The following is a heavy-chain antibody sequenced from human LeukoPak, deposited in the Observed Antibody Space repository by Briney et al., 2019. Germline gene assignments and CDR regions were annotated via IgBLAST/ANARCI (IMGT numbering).Heavy chain of an antibody. D-gene: IGHD3-10*01. Sequence: PGGSLRLSCAASGFTFSTYGVHWVRQAPGKGLEWVAVIWPDGSNKYYADSVKGRFTISRDNSKNTLYLQMNSLRAEDTAVYYCAKEGYYGSGSFPDYWGQGTLVTVSS. CDR1: GFTFSTYG. V-gene: IGHV3-30*02. CDR3: AKEGYYGSGSFPDY. J-gene: IGHJ4*02. CDR2: IWPDGSNK.